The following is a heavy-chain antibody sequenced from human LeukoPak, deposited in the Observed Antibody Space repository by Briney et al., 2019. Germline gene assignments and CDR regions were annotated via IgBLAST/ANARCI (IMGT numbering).Heavy chain of an antibody. CDR3: ATHGSGSYYNAPDY. CDR1: GFTFSSYA. Sequence: GRSLRLSCAAFGFTFSSYAMSWVRQAPGKGLEWVSVISGSGDSTHYADSVKGRFTISRDNSKTTLYVQMNSLRAEDTAVYYCATHGSGSYYNAPDYWGQGTLVTVSS. D-gene: IGHD3-10*01. J-gene: IGHJ4*02. V-gene: IGHV3-23*01. CDR2: ISGSGDST.